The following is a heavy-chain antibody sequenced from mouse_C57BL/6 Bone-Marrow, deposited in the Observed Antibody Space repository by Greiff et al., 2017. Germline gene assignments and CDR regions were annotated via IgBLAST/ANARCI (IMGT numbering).Heavy chain of an antibody. CDR2: IYPGSGST. D-gene: IGHD1-1*01. CDR3: ARKISYGSGPDY. V-gene: IGHV1-55*01. Sequence: VQLQQSGAELVKPGASVKMSCKASGYTFTSYWITWVKQRPGQGLEWIGDIYPGSGSTNYNEKFKSKATLTVDTSSSTAYMQLSSLTSEDSAVYYCARKISYGSGPDYWGQGTTLTVSS. CDR1: GYTFTSYW. J-gene: IGHJ2*01.